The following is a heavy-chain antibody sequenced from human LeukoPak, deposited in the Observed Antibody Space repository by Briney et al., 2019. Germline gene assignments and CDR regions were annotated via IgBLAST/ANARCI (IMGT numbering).Heavy chain of an antibody. D-gene: IGHD5-24*01. CDR3: ARDRMAAHLYYYYYGMDV. CDR1: GGSISSYY. J-gene: IGHJ6*02. Sequence: SETLSLTCTVSGGSISSYYWSWIRQPPGKGLEWIGYIYYSGSTNYNPSLKSRVTISVDTSKNQFSLKLGSVTAADTAVYYCARDRMAAHLYYYYYGMDVWGQGTTVTVSS. V-gene: IGHV4-59*01. CDR2: IYYSGST.